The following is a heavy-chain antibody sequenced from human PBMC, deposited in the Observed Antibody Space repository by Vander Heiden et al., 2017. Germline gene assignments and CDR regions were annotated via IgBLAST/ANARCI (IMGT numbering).Heavy chain of an antibody. CDR1: GFTFSSYA. J-gene: IGHJ4*02. D-gene: IGHD5-12*01. V-gene: IGHV3-23*01. Sequence: DVQLLESGGGLVQPGGSLRLSCAASGFTFSSYAMSWVRQATGKGLEWVSVISGSGASTYYADSVKGRFTISRDNSKNTMYVQMNSLRAEDTAVYYCAKVIGGSAKYYFDYWGQGTLVTVSS. CDR3: AKVIGGSAKYYFDY. CDR2: ISGSGAST.